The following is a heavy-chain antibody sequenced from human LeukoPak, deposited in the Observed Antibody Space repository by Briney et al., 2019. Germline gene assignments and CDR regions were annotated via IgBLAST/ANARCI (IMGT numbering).Heavy chain of an antibody. Sequence: GESLKISFKGSGYSFSSYWIAWVRQMPGKGREWMGGIYPGDSDTRYSPSFQGQVTMSADKSISTAYLQWSSLKASDTAMYYCARPQDGCSSVTCLYYLDYWGQGTLVTVSS. V-gene: IGHV5-51*01. CDR3: ARPQDGCSSVTCLYYLDY. D-gene: IGHD2-2*01. J-gene: IGHJ4*02. CDR1: GYSFSSYW. CDR2: IYPGDSDT.